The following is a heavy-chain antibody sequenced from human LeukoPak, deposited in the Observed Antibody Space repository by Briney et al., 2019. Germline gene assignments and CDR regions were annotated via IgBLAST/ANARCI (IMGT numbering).Heavy chain of an antibody. J-gene: IGHJ4*02. Sequence: GESLKISCKASGYSFTSYWIGWVRQMPGKGLEWMGIIYPDDSDTRYSPSFQGQVTISADKSFSTAYLLWSSLKASDTAMYYCARLVDTTMADYWGQGSLVTVSS. V-gene: IGHV5-51*01. CDR3: ARLVDTTMADY. D-gene: IGHD5-18*01. CDR1: GYSFTSYW. CDR2: IYPDDSDT.